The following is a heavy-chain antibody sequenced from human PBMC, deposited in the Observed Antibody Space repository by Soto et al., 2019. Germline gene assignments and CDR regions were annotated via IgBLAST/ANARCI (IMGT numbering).Heavy chain of an antibody. CDR1: GFTFRNYG. Sequence: QVQLVESGGGVVQPGRSLRLSCAASGFTFRNYGMHWVRQAPGKGLEWVAVIWYDGSNKYYADSVKGRFTISRDNSKSTLPLQMNSLRADDTAVYYCTRDVSSRYFDLWGRGSLVTVSS. CDR3: TRDVSSRYFDL. V-gene: IGHV3-33*01. J-gene: IGHJ2*01. CDR2: IWYDGSNK.